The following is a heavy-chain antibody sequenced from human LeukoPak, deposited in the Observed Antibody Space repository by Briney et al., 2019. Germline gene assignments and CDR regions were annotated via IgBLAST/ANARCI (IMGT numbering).Heavy chain of an antibody. D-gene: IGHD2-2*01. CDR2: IYYSGST. CDR3: ARADIVVVPAATFDY. J-gene: IGHJ4*02. CDR1: GGSISSSSYY. V-gene: IGHV4-39*01. Sequence: PSETLSLTCTVSGGSISSSSYYWGWIRQPPGKGQEWIGSIYYSGSTYYNPSLKSRVTISVDTSKNQFSLKPSSVTAADTAVYYCARADIVVVPAATFDYWGQGTLVTVSS.